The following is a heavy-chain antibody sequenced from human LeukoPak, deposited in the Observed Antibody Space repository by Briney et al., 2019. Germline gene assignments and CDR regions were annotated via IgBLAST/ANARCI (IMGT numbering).Heavy chain of an antibody. V-gene: IGHV3-21*01. J-gene: IGHJ4*02. CDR3: ARAPIAVWVPDY. D-gene: IGHD6-19*01. CDR1: GFTFSSYS. Sequence: GGSLRLSCAASGFTFSSYSMNWVRQAPGKGLEWVSSISSSSSYIYYADSVKGRFTISRGNAKNSLYLQMNSLRAEDTAVYYCARAPIAVWVPDYWGQGTLVTVSS. CDR2: ISSSSSYI.